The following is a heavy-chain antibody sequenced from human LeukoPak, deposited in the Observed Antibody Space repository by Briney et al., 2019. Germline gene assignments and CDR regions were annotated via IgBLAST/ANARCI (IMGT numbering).Heavy chain of an antibody. CDR2: ISLRGLT. J-gene: IGHJ4*02. CDR1: GGSISSYY. V-gene: IGHV4-59*12. Sequence: PSETLSLTCTVSGGSISSYYWSWIRQPPGQGLEWIGEISLRGLTHYNPSLRSRLTMSVDESKNQVSLTLTSVTAADTAVYYCSRESGPFSPFGFWGQGTLVSVRS. CDR3: SRESGPFSPFGF. D-gene: IGHD1-26*01.